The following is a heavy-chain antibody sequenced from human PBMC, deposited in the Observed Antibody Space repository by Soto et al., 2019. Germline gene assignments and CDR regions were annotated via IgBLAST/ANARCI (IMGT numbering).Heavy chain of an antibody. CDR2: ITGSGRDT. D-gene: IGHD6-13*01. CDR3: AKLGSSTWSPHYYFDS. CDR1: GFIFSSYA. Sequence: GGSLRLSCAASGFIFSSYAMGWVRQTPGKGLEWVSAITGSGRDTYYIDSVKGRFTISRVNSKNTLYLQMTSLRAEDTALYYCAKLGSSTWSPHYYFDSWGQGSLVTVSS. J-gene: IGHJ4*02. V-gene: IGHV3-23*01.